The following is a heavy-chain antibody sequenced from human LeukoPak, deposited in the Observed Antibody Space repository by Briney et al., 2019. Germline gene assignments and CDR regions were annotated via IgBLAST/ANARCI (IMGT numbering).Heavy chain of an antibody. Sequence: SETLSLTCTVSGGSISSYYWSWIRQPPGKGLEWIGYIYYSGSTNYNPSLKSRVTISVDTSKNQFSLKLSSVTAADTAVYYCARAEVGATLYYYYYMDVWGKGTTVTVSS. CDR1: GGSISSYY. V-gene: IGHV4-59*01. CDR3: ARAEVGATLYYYYYMDV. D-gene: IGHD1-26*01. CDR2: IYYSGST. J-gene: IGHJ6*03.